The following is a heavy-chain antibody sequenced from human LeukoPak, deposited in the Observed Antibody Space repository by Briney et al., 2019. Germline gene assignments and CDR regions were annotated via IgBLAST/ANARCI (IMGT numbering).Heavy chain of an antibody. V-gene: IGHV4-30-2*01. J-gene: IGHJ5*02. D-gene: IGHD4-17*01. CDR3: ARHYGDYGFDP. CDR1: GGSLSSGGYS. CDR2: IYHSGST. Sequence: SETLSLTCAVSGGSLSSGGYSWSWVRQPPGRGLEWIGYIYHSGSTYYNPSLKSRVTISVDRSKNQFSLKLSSVTAADTAVHYCARHYGDYGFDPWGQGTLVTVSS.